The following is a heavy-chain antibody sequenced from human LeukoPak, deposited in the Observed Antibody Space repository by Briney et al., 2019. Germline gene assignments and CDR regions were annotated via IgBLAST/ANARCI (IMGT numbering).Heavy chain of an antibody. Sequence: GGSLRLSCVGSGFTLRDYHMDRVRQAPGMGLEWVGRTRSKVRKYATEYAASVKGRFTISRDESENSVFLHLSSLTVEDTALYYCARDGAEGDDSAFDVWGQGTMVTVSS. CDR2: TRSKVRKYAT. CDR3: ARDGAEGDDSAFDV. V-gene: IGHV3-72*01. CDR1: GFTLRDYH. J-gene: IGHJ3*01. D-gene: IGHD3-22*01.